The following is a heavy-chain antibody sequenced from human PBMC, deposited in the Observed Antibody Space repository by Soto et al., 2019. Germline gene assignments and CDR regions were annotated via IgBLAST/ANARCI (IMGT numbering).Heavy chain of an antibody. V-gene: IGHV3-7*01. J-gene: IGHJ6*02. CDR2: IKQDGSEK. Sequence: GGSLRPSCAASGFTFSSYWMSWVRQAPGKGLEWVANIKQDGSEKYYVDSVKGRFTISRDNAKNSLYLQMNSLRAEDTAVYYCARGNYGSGSYYNPWYYYGMDVWGQGTTVTVSS. CDR3: ARGNYGSGSYYNPWYYYGMDV. CDR1: GFTFSSYW. D-gene: IGHD3-10*01.